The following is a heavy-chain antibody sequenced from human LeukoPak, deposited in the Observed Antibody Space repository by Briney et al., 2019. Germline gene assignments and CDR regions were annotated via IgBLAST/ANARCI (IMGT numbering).Heavy chain of an antibody. D-gene: IGHD6-19*01. CDR1: GFTFSSYA. CDR3: AKSICSSGWYCSIDY. V-gene: IGHV3-23*01. J-gene: IGHJ4*02. CDR2: ISGSGGST. Sequence: PGGSLTLSCAASGFTFSSYAMSWVRQAPGKGLEWVSAISGSGGSTYYADSVKGRFTISRDNSKNTLYLQMNSLRAEDTAVYYCAKSICSSGWYCSIDYWGQGTLVTVSS.